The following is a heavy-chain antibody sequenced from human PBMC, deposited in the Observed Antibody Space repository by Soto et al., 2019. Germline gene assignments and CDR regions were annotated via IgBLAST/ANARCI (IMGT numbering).Heavy chain of an antibody. Sequence: QVQLVESGGGVVQPGRSLRLSCSASGFNVNSYGVHWVRQAPGKGLEWVAVIWYDGRNIFYADSVKGRFTVSRDNSKNTVYFQMNSLRVEDTAFYYCARDSGHLSTYVIDALDIWGQGTMVTVSS. J-gene: IGHJ3*02. V-gene: IGHV3-33*01. D-gene: IGHD3-10*02. CDR1: GFNVNSYG. CDR3: ARDSGHLSTYVIDALDI. CDR2: IWYDGRNI.